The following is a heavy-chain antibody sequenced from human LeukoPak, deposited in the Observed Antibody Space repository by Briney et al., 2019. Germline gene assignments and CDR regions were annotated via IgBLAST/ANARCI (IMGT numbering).Heavy chain of an antibody. J-gene: IGHJ4*02. V-gene: IGHV3-7*01. D-gene: IGHD3-16*02. CDR2: IKQDGSEK. CDR3: ARDRDYVWGSYRYSPLFDY. Sequence: GGSLRLSCAASGFTFSSYWMSWVREAPGKGLEWVANIKQDGSEKYYVDSVKGRFTISRDNAKNSLYLQMNSLRAEDTAVYYCARDRDYVWGSYRYSPLFDYWGQGTLVTVSS. CDR1: GFTFSSYW.